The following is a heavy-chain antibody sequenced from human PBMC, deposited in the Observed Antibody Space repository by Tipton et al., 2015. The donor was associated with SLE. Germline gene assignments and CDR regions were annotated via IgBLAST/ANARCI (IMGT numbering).Heavy chain of an antibody. CDR2: IYHTGST. CDR1: GFSISTGYY. V-gene: IGHV4-38-2*02. CDR3: ARGYYDFWSGFYNVGYYFDY. Sequence: TLSLTCTVSGFSISTGYYWGWIRRPPGKGLEWIGNIYHTGSTYYNPSLKSRVTISLDTSKNQFSLNLDSVTAADTAVYYCARGYYDFWSGFYNVGYYFDYWGQGSLVAVSS. D-gene: IGHD3-3*01. J-gene: IGHJ4*02.